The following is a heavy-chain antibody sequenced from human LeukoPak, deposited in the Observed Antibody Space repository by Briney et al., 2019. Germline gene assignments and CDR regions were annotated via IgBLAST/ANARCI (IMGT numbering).Heavy chain of an antibody. Sequence: GGSLRLSCAASGFTFSSYEMNWVRQAPGKGLEWVSYISSSGNFIYYADSVKGRFTISRDNSKNSLSLQMNSLRAEDTAVYYCARGQLYTGNYLFDYWGRGTLVTVSS. V-gene: IGHV3-48*03. CDR2: ISSSGNFI. CDR3: ARGQLYTGNYLFDY. D-gene: IGHD1-26*01. CDR1: GFTFSSYE. J-gene: IGHJ4*02.